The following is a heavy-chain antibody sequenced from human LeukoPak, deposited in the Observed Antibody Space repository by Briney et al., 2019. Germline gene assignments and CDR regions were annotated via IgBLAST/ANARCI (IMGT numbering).Heavy chain of an antibody. D-gene: IGHD2-2*01. J-gene: IGHJ5*02. Sequence: ASVKVSCKASGYTFTGYYMNWVRQAPGQGLEWMGRIHPNSGDTNYAQKFQGRVTMTGDTSISTAYLELSRLRSDDTAVYYCARDEDVGDCTTTSCGWFDPWGQGTLVTVSS. V-gene: IGHV1-2*06. CDR1: GYTFTGYY. CDR3: ARDEDVGDCTTTSCGWFDP. CDR2: IHPNSGDT.